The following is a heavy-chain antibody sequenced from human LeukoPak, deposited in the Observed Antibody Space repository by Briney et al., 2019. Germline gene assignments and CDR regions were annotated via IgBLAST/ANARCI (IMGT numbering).Heavy chain of an antibody. CDR3: VREGTSSADFDY. V-gene: IGHV6-1*01. D-gene: IGHD6-19*01. J-gene: IGHJ4*02. CDR1: GDSVSSNIAT. CDR2: TYYRSTWYN. Sequence: SQTLSLTCAISGDSVSSNIATWNWLRQTPSRGLEWLGRTYYRSTWYNDYAVSVKSRITINPDTSKNQFSLHLTSVTPEDSAVFYCVREGTSSADFDYWGQGTLVTVSS.